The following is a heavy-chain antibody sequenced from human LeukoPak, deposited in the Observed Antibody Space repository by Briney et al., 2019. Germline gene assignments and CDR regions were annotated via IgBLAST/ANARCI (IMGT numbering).Heavy chain of an antibody. CDR1: GYTFTSYG. CDR2: ISAYNGNT. CDR3: ARQLEHYDFWSGFPHSNNWFDP. V-gene: IGHV1-18*01. D-gene: IGHD3-3*01. Sequence: ASVKVSCKASGYTFTSYGISWVRQAPGQGLEWMGWISAYNGNTNYAQKLQGRVTMTTDTSTSTAYMELRSLRSDDTAVYYCARQLEHYDFWSGFPHSNNWFDPWGQGTLVTVSS. J-gene: IGHJ5*02.